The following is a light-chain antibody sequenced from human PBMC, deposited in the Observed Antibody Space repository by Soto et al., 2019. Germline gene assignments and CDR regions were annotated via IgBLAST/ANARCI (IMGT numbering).Light chain of an antibody. J-gene: IGKJ3*01. Sequence: EIVLTQSPGTLSLSPGERATLSCRASQSVSTSYLAWYQQKPGQAPRLLIYGASSRATGIPDRFSGSGSGTDFTLTISRLEPEDFAVYYCQHYGTSQITFGPGTNVDVK. CDR3: QHYGTSQIT. CDR2: GAS. V-gene: IGKV3-20*01. CDR1: QSVSTSY.